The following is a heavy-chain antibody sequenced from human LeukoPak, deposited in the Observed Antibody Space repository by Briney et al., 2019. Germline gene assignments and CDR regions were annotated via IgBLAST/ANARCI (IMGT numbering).Heavy chain of an antibody. J-gene: IGHJ4*02. CDR1: GGSISSYY. CDR3: ARESPSEYCSGGSCYLDY. D-gene: IGHD2-15*01. V-gene: IGHV4-59*01. CDR2: IYYSGST. Sequence: SETLSLTCTVSGGSISSYYWSWIRQPPGKGLEWIGYIYYSGSTNYNPSLKSRVTISVDTSKNQFSLKLSSVTAADTAVYYCARESPSEYCSGGSCYLDYWGQRTLVTVST.